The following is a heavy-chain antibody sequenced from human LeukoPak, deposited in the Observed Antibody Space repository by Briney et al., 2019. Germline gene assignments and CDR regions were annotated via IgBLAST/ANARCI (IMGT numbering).Heavy chain of an antibody. Sequence: ASVKVSCKASGGTFSSYAISWVRQAPGQGLEWMGGIIPIFGTANYAQKFQGRVTITADKSTSTAYMELSSLRSEDTAVYYCASNGAYCSSTSCYAPSDYSYGMDVWGKGTTVTVSS. V-gene: IGHV1-69*06. CDR1: GGTFSSYA. D-gene: IGHD2-2*01. CDR3: ASNGAYCSSTSCYAPSDYSYGMDV. CDR2: IIPIFGTA. J-gene: IGHJ6*04.